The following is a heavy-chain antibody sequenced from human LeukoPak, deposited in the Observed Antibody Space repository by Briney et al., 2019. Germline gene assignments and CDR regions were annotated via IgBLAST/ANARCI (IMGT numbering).Heavy chain of an antibody. CDR2: ISYDGSNK. D-gene: IGHD4-17*01. CDR3: ARDRNGYGDSGGLYYYGMDV. CDR1: GFTFSSYA. J-gene: IGHJ6*02. Sequence: GGSLRLSCAASGFTFSSYAMHWVRQAPGKGLEGVAVISYDGSNKYYADSVKGRFTISRDNSKNTLYLQMNSLRAEDTAVYYCARDRNGYGDSGGLYYYGMDVWGQGTAVTVSS. V-gene: IGHV3-30-3*01.